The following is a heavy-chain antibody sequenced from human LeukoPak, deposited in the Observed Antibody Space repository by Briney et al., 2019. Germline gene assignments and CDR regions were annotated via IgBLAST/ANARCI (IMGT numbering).Heavy chain of an antibody. V-gene: IGHV4-4*02. J-gene: IGHJ5*02. CDR2: IYHSGST. CDR3: ARDSGTTGEVKFDP. CDR1: GGSISSSNW. D-gene: IGHD3-10*01. Sequence: PSETLSLTCAVSGGSISSSNWWSWVRQPPGKGLERIGEIYHSGSTNYNPSLKSRVTISVDKSNNQFSLRLRFVTAADTAVYYCARDSGTTGEVKFDPWGQGTLVTVSS.